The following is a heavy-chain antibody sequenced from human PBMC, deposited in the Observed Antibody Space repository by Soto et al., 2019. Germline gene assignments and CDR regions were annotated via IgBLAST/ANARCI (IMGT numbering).Heavy chain of an antibody. Sequence: QVQLVQSGAEIKKTGSSVKVSCKASGYSFATSGISWVRQAPGQGLEWMGWISAYNGNTNYDQKLQDRIIMTTDTSTSTAYLELRSLRSDDTAVYYCARAGQYYDSSGYADWGQGTLVTVSS. J-gene: IGHJ4*02. D-gene: IGHD3-22*01. CDR3: ARAGQYYDSSGYAD. V-gene: IGHV1-18*01. CDR1: GYSFATSG. CDR2: ISAYNGNT.